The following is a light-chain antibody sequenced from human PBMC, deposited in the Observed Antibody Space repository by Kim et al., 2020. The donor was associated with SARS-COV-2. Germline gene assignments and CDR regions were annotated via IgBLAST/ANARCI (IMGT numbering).Light chain of an antibody. CDR3: ASHGGYDYV. Sequence: GQSVAISFTGTIGAFRSYNYVSRYQQHPGKSPKLIICEVTKRPSGVPDRFSGSMSGNTASLTVSGLQAEDEADYYCASHGGYDYVFGTGTKVTVL. J-gene: IGLJ1*01. V-gene: IGLV2-8*01. CDR1: IGAFRSYNY. CDR2: EVT.